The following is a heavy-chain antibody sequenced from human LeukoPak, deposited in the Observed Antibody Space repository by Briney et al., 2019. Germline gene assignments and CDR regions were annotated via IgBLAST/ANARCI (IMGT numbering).Heavy chain of an antibody. CDR1: GGSISSYY. CDR3: ARDGGRYRFDY. CDR2: IYTSGST. Sequence: SETLSLTCTVSGGSISSYYWSWIRQPAGKGLEWIGRIYTSGSTNYNPSLKSRVTISADTSKNQFSLKLSSLTAADTAVYYCARDGGRYRFDYWGQGTLVTVSS. J-gene: IGHJ4*02. D-gene: IGHD1-26*01. V-gene: IGHV4-4*07.